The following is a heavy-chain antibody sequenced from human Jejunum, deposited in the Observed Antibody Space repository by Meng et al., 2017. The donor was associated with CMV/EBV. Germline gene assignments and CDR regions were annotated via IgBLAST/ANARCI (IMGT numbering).Heavy chain of an antibody. J-gene: IGHJ6*02. V-gene: IGHV4-61*01. CDR2: ISYSGST. D-gene: IGHD3-9*01. CDR3: ARRYPNYYYGMDV. CDR1: GGSVSSGSYY. Sequence: SGGSVSSGSYYWSWIRQPPGKGLEWIGYISYSGSTRYNPSLKSRVTMSVDTSKNQFSLKLSSVTAADTAVYYCARRYPNYYYGMDVWGQGTTVTVSS.